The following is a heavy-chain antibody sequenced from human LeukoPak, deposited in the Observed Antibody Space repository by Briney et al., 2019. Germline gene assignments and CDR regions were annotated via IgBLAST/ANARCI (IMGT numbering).Heavy chain of an antibody. Sequence: SETLSLTCAVYGGSFSGNYWSWIRQPPGKGLEWIGYIYYSGSTDYNPSLKSRVTISVDTSKNQFSLKLSSVTAADTAVYYCARGSNYGSGSYPNYYYYYMDVWGKGTTVTVSS. CDR1: GGSFSGNY. D-gene: IGHD3-10*01. J-gene: IGHJ6*03. CDR3: ARGSNYGSGSYPNYYYYYMDV. V-gene: IGHV4-59*01. CDR2: IYYSGST.